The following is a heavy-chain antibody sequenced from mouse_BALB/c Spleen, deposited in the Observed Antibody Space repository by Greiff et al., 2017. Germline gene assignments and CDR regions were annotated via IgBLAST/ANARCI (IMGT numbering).Heavy chain of an antibody. D-gene: IGHD1-1*01. CDR1: GYTFTSYW. CDR2: INPSNGRT. CDR3: ARVITTVVHFDY. Sequence: VQLQQPGAELVKPGASVKLSCKASGYTFTSYWMHWVKQRPGQGLEWIGEINPSNGRTNYNEKFKSKATLTVDKSSSTAYMQLSSLTSEDSAVYYCARVITTVVHFDYWGQGTTLTVSS. J-gene: IGHJ2*01. V-gene: IGHV1S81*02.